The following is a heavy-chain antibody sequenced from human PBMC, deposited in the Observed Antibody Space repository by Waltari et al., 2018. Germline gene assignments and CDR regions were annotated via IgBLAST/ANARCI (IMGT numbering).Heavy chain of an antibody. Sequence: QVQLQESGPGLVKASQTLSLTCTVSGDSISSGDYCWNWIRQHPGKGLEWIGYISSSGRTYYNPSLNSRVTISVETSQNQFSLKLSSVTAAETAVYYCARATFGDLFLFDFWGPGTLVSVSS. D-gene: IGHD3-10*01. CDR2: ISSSGRT. CDR1: GDSISSGDYC. CDR3: ARATFGDLFLFDF. J-gene: IGHJ4*02. V-gene: IGHV4-31*03.